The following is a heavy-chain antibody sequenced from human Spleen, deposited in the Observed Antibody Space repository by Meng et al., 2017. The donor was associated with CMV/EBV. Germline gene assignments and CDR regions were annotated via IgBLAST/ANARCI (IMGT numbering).Heavy chain of an antibody. J-gene: IGHJ3*02. CDR1: GFTFSSSG. V-gene: IGHV3-66*01. CDR2: IYTGGYT. D-gene: IGHD6-19*01. Sequence: GGSLRLSCAASGFTFSSSGMHWVRQAPGKGLEWVSGIYTGGYTYYADSVKGRFTISRDNSNNTMYLQMNSLRGEDTAVYYCVRDPVAAIEKNAFDIWGQGTMVTVSS. CDR3: VRDPVAAIEKNAFDI.